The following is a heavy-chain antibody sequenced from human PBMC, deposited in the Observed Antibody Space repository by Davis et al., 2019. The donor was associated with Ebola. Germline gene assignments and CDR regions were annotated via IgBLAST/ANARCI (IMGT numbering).Heavy chain of an antibody. J-gene: IGHJ4*02. D-gene: IGHD1-26*01. CDR2: ISGSGGST. Sequence: GESLKISCTASAFTFGDYAMSWVRQAPGKGLEWVSAISGSGGSTYYADSVKGRFTISRDNSKNTLYLQMNSLRVDDTAVYYCAGGGGSYAYFPYWGQGTLVAVSS. CDR3: AGGGGSYAYFPY. V-gene: IGHV3-23*01. CDR1: AFTFGDYA.